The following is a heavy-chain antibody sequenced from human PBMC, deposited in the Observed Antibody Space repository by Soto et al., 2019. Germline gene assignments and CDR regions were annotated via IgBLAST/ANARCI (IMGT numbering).Heavy chain of an antibody. Sequence: SETLSLTCAVYGGSFSGYYWSWIRQPPGKGLEWIGEINHSGSTNYNPSLKSRVTISVDTSKNQFSLKLSSVTAADTAVYYCARTYYYGSGSLYGMDVWGQGTTVTVSS. J-gene: IGHJ6*02. D-gene: IGHD3-10*01. CDR2: INHSGST. CDR3: ARTYYYGSGSLYGMDV. CDR1: GGSFSGYY. V-gene: IGHV4-34*01.